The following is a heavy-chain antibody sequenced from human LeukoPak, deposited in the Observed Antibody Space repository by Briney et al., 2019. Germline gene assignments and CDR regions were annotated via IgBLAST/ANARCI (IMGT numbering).Heavy chain of an antibody. D-gene: IGHD3-22*01. CDR3: AKDIGHDSSGYQS. V-gene: IGHV3-23*01. CDR1: GFKFDAYP. Sequence: GGSLRLSCAASGFKFDAYPMSWVRHAPGKGLEWVSSISDSGGSTHYAESVRGRFSLSRDNFEKTLHLQMNRLRAEDTAVYYCAKDIGHDSSGYQSWGQGTLVTVSS. CDR2: ISDSGGST. J-gene: IGHJ4*02.